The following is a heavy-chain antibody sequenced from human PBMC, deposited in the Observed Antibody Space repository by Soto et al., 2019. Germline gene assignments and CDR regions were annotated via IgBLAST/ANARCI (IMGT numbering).Heavy chain of an antibody. CDR2: INHSGST. J-gene: IGHJ6*02. CDR3: ARGRTAASYYYYYGMDV. V-gene: IGHV4-34*01. D-gene: IGHD6-25*01. Sequence: PSETLSLTCAVYGGSFSGYYWSWIRQPPGKGLEWIGEINHSGSTNYNPSLKSRVTISVDTSKNQFSLKLSSVTAADTAVYYCARGRTAASYYYYYGMDVWGQGTTVTVSS. CDR1: GGSFSGYY.